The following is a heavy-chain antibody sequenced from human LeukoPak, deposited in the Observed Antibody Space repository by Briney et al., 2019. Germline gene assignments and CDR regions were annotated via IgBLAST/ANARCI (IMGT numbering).Heavy chain of an antibody. D-gene: IGHD1-1*01. CDR3: AKVEGTSPRDY. CDR1: GFTFSGSA. CDR2: ISGSGGST. Sequence: GGSLRLSCAASGFTFSGSAMHWVRQAPGKGLEWVSAISGSGGSTYYADSVKGRFTISRDKSKNTLYLQMNSLRAEDTAVYYCAKVEGTSPRDYWGQGTLVTVSS. J-gene: IGHJ4*02. V-gene: IGHV3-23*01.